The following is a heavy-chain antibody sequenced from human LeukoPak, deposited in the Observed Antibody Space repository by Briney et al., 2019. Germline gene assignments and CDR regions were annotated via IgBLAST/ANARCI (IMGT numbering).Heavy chain of an antibody. CDR2: ISSSSSTI. Sequence: GGSLRLSCAASGFTFSSYSMNWVRQAPGKGLEWVSYISSSSSTIYYADSVKGRFTISRDNAKNSLYLRMNSLGAEDTAVYYCAREAGSGSAAFDYWGQGTLVTVSS. CDR1: GFTFSSYS. V-gene: IGHV3-48*04. J-gene: IGHJ4*02. D-gene: IGHD6-19*01. CDR3: AREAGSGSAAFDY.